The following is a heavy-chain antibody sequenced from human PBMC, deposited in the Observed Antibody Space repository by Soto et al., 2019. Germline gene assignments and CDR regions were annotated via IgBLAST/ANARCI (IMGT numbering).Heavy chain of an antibody. V-gene: IGHV4-59*12. CDR2: IYYSGST. Sequence: QVQLQESGPGLVKPSETLSLTCTVSGGSISSYYWSWIRQPPGKGLEWIGYIYYSGSTNYNPSLKSRVTNSVDQSQDQFSPEVSSVTAGDTAVEYCAGAGRISPNWFDPWGQGTLVTVSS. CDR1: GGSISSYY. CDR3: AGAGRISPNWFDP. J-gene: IGHJ5*02. D-gene: IGHD2-15*01.